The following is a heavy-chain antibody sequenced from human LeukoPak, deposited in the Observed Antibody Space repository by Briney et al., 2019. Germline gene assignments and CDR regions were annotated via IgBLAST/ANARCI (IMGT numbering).Heavy chain of an antibody. CDR3: AKDVGSSSWYIGYYYYYGMDV. J-gene: IGHJ6*02. CDR2: ISGSGGST. Sequence: PGASLTLSCAASGFTFSSYAMSWVRQAPGKGLEWVSSISGSGGSTYYADSVKGRFTISRDNSKNTLYLQMNSLRAEDTAVYYCAKDVGSSSWYIGYYYYYGMDVWGQGTTVTVSS. V-gene: IGHV3-23*01. D-gene: IGHD6-13*01. CDR1: GFTFSSYA.